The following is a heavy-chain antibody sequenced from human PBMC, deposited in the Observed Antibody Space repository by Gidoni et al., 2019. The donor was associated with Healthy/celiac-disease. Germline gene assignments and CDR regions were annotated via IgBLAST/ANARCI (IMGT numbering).Heavy chain of an antibody. CDR2: ISDDGSNK. Sequence: QPPCKGLEWVAVISDDGSNKYYADSVKGRFTISRDNSKNTLYLQMNSLRAEDTAVYYCSKGMDSSGQYDAFDIWGQGTMVTVSS. CDR3: SKGMDSSGQYDAFDI. V-gene: IGHV3-30*18. J-gene: IGHJ3*02. D-gene: IGHD3-22*01.